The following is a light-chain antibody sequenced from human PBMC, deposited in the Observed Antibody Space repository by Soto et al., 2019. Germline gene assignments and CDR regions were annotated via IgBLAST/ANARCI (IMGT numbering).Light chain of an antibody. J-gene: IGKJ1*01. CDR2: GAS. V-gene: IGKV3-20*01. CDR1: QSVTY. CDR3: QHYGGSPWT. Sequence: EIVLTQSPGTLSLSPGERATLSCRASQSVTYLVWYQQKPGQAPRLLIYGASSRAAGIPDRFSGSGSGTDFTLTISRLEPEDFAVYYCQHYGGSPWTFGQGTKVEIK.